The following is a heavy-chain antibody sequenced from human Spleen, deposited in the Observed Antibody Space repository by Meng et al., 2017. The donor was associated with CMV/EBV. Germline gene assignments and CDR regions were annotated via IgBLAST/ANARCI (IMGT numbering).Heavy chain of an antibody. CDR2: IYYSGST. Sequence: GGSISSGGYCWNWIRQHPGKVLEWIGYIYYSGSTYYNPSLKSRVTISVDTSKNQFSLKLSSVTAADTAVYYCAIGESSGYYYGGLDCWGQGTLVTVSS. CDR3: AIGESSGYYYGGLDC. J-gene: IGHJ4*02. V-gene: IGHV4-31*02. D-gene: IGHD3-22*01. CDR1: GGSISSGGYC.